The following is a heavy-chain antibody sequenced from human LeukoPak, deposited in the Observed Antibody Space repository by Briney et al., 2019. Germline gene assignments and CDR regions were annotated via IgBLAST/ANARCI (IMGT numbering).Heavy chain of an antibody. CDR3: ARGMGALRYYYYYGMDV. V-gene: IGHV3-7*01. Sequence: GGSLRLSCAAPGFTFSSYWMSWVRQAPGKGLEWVANIKQDGSEKYYVDSVKGRFTISRDNAKNSLYLQMNSLRAEDTAVYYCARGMGALRYYYYYGMDVWGQGTTVTVSS. D-gene: IGHD1-26*01. J-gene: IGHJ6*02. CDR1: GFTFSSYW. CDR2: IKQDGSEK.